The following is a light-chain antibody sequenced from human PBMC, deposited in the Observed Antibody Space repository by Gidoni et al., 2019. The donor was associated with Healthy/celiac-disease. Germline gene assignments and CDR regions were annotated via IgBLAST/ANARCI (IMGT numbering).Light chain of an antibody. CDR3: QQNDSIPLFT. CDR1: QYSSNY. Sequence: PDLFGTAVERVTITCQAIQYSSNYFNLYQQKPGKGPKRLIYDADNLETGVPARCRGSGSGTDVTFTISSRQAEDKATEYCQQNDSIPLFTFGPXTKVEIK. V-gene: IGKV1-33*01. J-gene: IGKJ3*01. CDR2: DAD.